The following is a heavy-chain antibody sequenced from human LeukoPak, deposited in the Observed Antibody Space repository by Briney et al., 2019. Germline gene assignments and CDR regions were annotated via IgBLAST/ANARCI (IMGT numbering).Heavy chain of an antibody. CDR2: IGSSGATT. Sequence: PGGSLRLSCAAAGFTFSSYGMSWVRQAPGKGLEWVSSIGSSGATTYYTDSVRGRFTISRDNSKNTVYLQMNSLRVEDTAVYYYTEVRPGAGTTDWGQGTLVTVSS. V-gene: IGHV3-23*01. D-gene: IGHD1-7*01. CDR3: TEVRPGAGTTD. CDR1: GFTFSSYG. J-gene: IGHJ4*02.